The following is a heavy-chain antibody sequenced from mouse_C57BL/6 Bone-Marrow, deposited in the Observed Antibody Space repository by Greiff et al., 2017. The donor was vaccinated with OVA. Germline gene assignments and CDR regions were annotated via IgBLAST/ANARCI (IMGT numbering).Heavy chain of an antibody. CDR3: ARVYDGYYPWFAY. CDR2: IHPNSGST. D-gene: IGHD2-3*01. CDR1: GYTFTSYW. J-gene: IGHJ3*01. V-gene: IGHV1-64*01. Sequence: VKLQQPGAELVKPGASVKLSCKASGYTFTSYWMHWVKQRPGQGLEWIGMIHPNSGSTNYNEKFKIKATLTVDKSSSTAYMQLSSLTSEDSAVYYCARVYDGYYPWFAYWGQGTLVTVSA.